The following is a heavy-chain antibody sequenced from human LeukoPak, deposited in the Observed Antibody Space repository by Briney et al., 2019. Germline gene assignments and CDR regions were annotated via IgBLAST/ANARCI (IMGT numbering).Heavy chain of an antibody. CDR1: GDSISSSY. D-gene: IGHD1-20*01. CDR2: ISASGNN. V-gene: IGHV4-4*09. J-gene: IGHJ4*02. CDR3: ARLIPGTPGLRKNYFDY. Sequence: PSETLSLTCTVSGDSISSSYWNWIRQPPGKGLEWIGYISASGNNNYNPSLKSRIIISVDMSKNQFSLKLSSVTAADTAVYYCARLIPGTPGLRKNYFDYWGQGTLVTVSS.